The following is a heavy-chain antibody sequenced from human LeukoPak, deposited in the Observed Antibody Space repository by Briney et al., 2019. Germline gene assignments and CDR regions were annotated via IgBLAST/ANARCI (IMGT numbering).Heavy chain of an antibody. J-gene: IGHJ2*01. CDR3: ARDGFPGAVTQNEGWWFFDL. CDR1: GFTFSNYG. D-gene: IGHD4-17*01. Sequence: GRSLRLSCAAPGFTFSNYGMHWVRQAPGKGLEWVAVIWYDGSNKYYADSVRGRFTISRDNSKNTLYLQMNSLRAEDTAVYFCARDGFPGAVTQNEGWWFFDLWGRGTLVTVSS. CDR2: IWYDGSNK. V-gene: IGHV3-33*01.